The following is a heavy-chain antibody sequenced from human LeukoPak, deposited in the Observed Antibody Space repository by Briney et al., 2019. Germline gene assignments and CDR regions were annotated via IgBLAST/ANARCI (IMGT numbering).Heavy chain of an antibody. CDR1: GYTFTGYY. CDR2: INPNSGGT. V-gene: IGHV1-2*02. D-gene: IGHD4-23*01. J-gene: IGHJ4*02. Sequence: GASVKVSCKASGYTFTGYYMHWVRQAPGQGLEWMGWINPNSGGTNYAQKFQGRVTMTRDTSISTAYMELSRLRSDDTAVYYCARVLIPPISYGGNSGPPVYWGQGTLVTVSS. CDR3: ARVLIPPISYGGNSGPPVY.